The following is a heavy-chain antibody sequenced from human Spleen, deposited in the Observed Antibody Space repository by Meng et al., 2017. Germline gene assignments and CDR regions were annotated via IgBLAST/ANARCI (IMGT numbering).Heavy chain of an antibody. Sequence: GGSLRLSCAASGFTFSTYWMHWVRHAPGKGLVWVSRINSDGSSTNYADSMRGRFTISRDNAKNTLYLQMNSLRAEDTAVYYCARDLYVGPSDAFDIWGQGTMVTVSS. V-gene: IGHV3-74*01. CDR3: ARDLYVGPSDAFDI. CDR1: GFTFSTYW. CDR2: INSDGSST. D-gene: IGHD5/OR15-5a*01. J-gene: IGHJ3*02.